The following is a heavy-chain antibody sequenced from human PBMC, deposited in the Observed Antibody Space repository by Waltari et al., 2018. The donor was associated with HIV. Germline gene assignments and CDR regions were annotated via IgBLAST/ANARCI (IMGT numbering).Heavy chain of an antibody. CDR3: TKEGYAYDFWSGSNSYYGLDV. CDR1: EFSFTCPC. Sequence: LVEPGGGSVQPGKSLKLSFYASEFSFTCPCMPWVARSAGRGLVWVARINSDGSATNYAGSVQGRFSISRDNRNNVLYLYMNKLRVDDTAVYYCTKEGYAYDFWSGSNSYYGLDVWGQGTTVTVSS. V-gene: IGHV3-74*02. CDR2: INSDGSAT. J-gene: IGHJ6*02. D-gene: IGHD3-3*01.